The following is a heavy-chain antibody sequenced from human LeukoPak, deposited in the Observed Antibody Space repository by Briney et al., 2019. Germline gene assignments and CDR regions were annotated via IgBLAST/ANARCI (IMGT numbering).Heavy chain of an antibody. J-gene: IGHJ4*02. CDR3: AREGSLGRWLPRPNFDY. CDR2: INHSGST. Sequence: SETLSLTCAVYGGSFSGYYWSWIRQPPGKGLEWIGEINHSGSTNYNPSLKSRVTISVDTSKNQFSLKLSSVTAADTAVYYCAREGSLGRWLPRPNFDYWGQGTLVTVSS. CDR1: GGSFSGYY. D-gene: IGHD5-24*01. V-gene: IGHV4-34*01.